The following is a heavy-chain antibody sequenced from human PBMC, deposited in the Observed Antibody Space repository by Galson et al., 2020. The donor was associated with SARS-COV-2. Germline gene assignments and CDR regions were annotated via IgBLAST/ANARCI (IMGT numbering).Heavy chain of an antibody. J-gene: IGHJ2*01. CDR3: ARDPTMVRSQNWYFDL. CDR1: GYSFTDYY. CDR2: ITPNSGGT. D-gene: IGHD3-10*01. Sequence: ASVKVSCKTSGYSFTDYYLHWVRQAPGQGLEWMGWITPNSGGTKYAQKFQGRVTMTRDTSITTAYMELSRLKSDDTAVYYCARDPTMVRSQNWYFDLWGRDTLVTVSS. V-gene: IGHV1-2*02.